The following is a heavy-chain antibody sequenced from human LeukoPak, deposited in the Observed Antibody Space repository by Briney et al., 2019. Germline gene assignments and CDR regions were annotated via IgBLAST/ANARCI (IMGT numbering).Heavy chain of an antibody. D-gene: IGHD2-15*01. CDR2: ISAYNGNT. CDR3: PRGGVYCSGGSCPTNWFDP. J-gene: IGHJ5*02. Sequence: ASVKVSCKASGYTFTSYGISWVRQAPGQGLEWMGWISAYNGNTNYAQKFQGRVTMTTDTSTSTAYMELRSPRSDDTAVYYCPRGGVYCSGGSCPTNWFDPWGQGTLVTVSS. CDR1: GYTFTSYG. V-gene: IGHV1-18*01.